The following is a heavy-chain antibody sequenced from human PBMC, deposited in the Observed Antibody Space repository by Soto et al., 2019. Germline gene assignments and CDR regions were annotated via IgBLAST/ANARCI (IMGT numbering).Heavy chain of an antibody. Sequence: QVQLQESGPGLVKPSETLSLTCTVSGDSINPYYWSWIRQPPGKGLEWIAYIYHTRSTSYNPSLKSRVTMSVDTSKTQFSLTLNSLTAAYTAISYSVSLSVMQPPAYSFGSFGPWCQRSLVSVSS. CDR3: VSLSVMQPPAYSFGSFGP. V-gene: IGHV4-59*08. J-gene: IGHJ5*02. CDR1: GDSINPYY. CDR2: IYHTRST. D-gene: IGHD2-15*01.